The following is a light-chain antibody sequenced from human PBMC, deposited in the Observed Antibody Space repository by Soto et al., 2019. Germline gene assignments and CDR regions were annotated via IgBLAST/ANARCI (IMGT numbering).Light chain of an antibody. V-gene: IGKV3-15*01. CDR3: QQYNSWPPIT. Sequence: EIVMTQSPATLSVSPGERATLSCRASQSVHSNLAWYQQKPGQAPRLLIYAASTRATGVPVRFSGSGSGTEFTLTISSLQSEDSAGYRFQQYNSWPPITFGQGTRLEIK. CDR2: AAS. J-gene: IGKJ5*01. CDR1: QSVHSN.